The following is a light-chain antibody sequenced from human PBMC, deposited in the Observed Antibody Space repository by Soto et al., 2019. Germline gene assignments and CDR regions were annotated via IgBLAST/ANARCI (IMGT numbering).Light chain of an antibody. J-gene: IGLJ1*01. V-gene: IGLV1-47*01. CDR2: RNN. Sequence: QSVLTQAPSVSGTPGQRVTISCSGSSSNIGSNSVYWYQHLTGTAPKLLIYRNNQRPSGVPDRISCSKSDTSASLAISGLRSEDEADYYCATWDDSLSGFVFGTGTKVTVL. CDR1: SSNIGSNS. CDR3: ATWDDSLSGFV.